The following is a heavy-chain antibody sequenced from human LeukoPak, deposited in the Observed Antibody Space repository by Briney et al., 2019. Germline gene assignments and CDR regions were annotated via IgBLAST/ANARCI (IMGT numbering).Heavy chain of an antibody. V-gene: IGHV1-18*01. CDR3: ARARDGLWFEELLYLDP. CDR1: GYTFTNYG. D-gene: IGHD3-10*01. CDR2: LSPYSGNT. Sequence: GASVKVSCKTSGYTFTNYGLTWVRQAPGQGLEWVGWLSPYSGNTNYAQKFQGRVTITADKSTSTAYMELSSLRSEDTAVYYCARARDGLWFEELLYLDPWGQGTLVTVSS. J-gene: IGHJ5*02.